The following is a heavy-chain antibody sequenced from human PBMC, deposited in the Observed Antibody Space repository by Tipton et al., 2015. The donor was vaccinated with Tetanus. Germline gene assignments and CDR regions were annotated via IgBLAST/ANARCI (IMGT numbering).Heavy chain of an antibody. Sequence: TLSLTCAVHGGSLSRYYWSWIRQSPGKGLEWIGEISQSGSTKYNPSLKSRVAMSVDTSKNQLSLRLNSVTSADTAVYYCARGGTMDYWGQGTLVTVSA. D-gene: IGHD1-1*01. V-gene: IGHV4-34*01. CDR2: ISQSGST. J-gene: IGHJ4*02. CDR3: ARGGTMDY. CDR1: GGSLSRYY.